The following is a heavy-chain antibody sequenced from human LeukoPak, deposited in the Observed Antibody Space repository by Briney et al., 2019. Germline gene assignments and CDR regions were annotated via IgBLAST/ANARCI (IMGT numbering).Heavy chain of an antibody. CDR3: ARDREWYTFDY. CDR1: GFTFSSYD. Sequence: GGCLSLSCAASGFTFSSYDIHWVRQAPGKGMEWVAVISYDGSNKYYADSVKGRFTISRDNAKNSLHLQMNSLRADDTAVYYCARDREWYTFDYSGQGALVTVSS. CDR2: ISYDGSNK. J-gene: IGHJ4*02. V-gene: IGHV3-30-3*01. D-gene: IGHD2-8*01.